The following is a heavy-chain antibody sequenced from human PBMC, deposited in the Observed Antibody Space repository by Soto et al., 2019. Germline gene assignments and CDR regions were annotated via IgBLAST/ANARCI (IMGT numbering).Heavy chain of an antibody. Sequence: GGSLRLSCAASGFTFSSSAMNWVRQAPGKGLEWVSTISSGDTTYYTDSVKGRFTISRDKSKDTQYLQMNSLRADDTAIYYCAKLGGYSSGWYYFDHWGQGTLVTVSS. J-gene: IGHJ4*02. D-gene: IGHD6-19*01. CDR2: ISSGDTT. V-gene: IGHV3-23*01. CDR1: GFTFSSSA. CDR3: AKLGGYSSGWYYFDH.